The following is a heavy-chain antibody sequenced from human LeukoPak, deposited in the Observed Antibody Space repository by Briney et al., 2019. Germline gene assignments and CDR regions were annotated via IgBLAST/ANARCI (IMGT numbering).Heavy chain of an antibody. D-gene: IGHD2-2*01. CDR2: INHSGST. Sequence: SETLSLTCAVYGGSFSGYYWSWIRQPPGKGLEWAGEINHSGSTNYNPSLKSRVTISVDTSKNQFSLKVSSVTAADTAVYYCARQYCSSTSCSYDYWGQGTLVTVSS. J-gene: IGHJ4*02. CDR3: ARQYCSSTSCSYDY. CDR1: GGSFSGYY. V-gene: IGHV4-34*01.